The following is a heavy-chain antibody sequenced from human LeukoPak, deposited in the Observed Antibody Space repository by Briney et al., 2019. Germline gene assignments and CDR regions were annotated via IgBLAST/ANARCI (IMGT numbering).Heavy chain of an antibody. CDR1: GFTFRDEW. V-gene: IGHV3-7*01. CDR3: ATSGGY. CDR2: IKGDGSET. J-gene: IGHJ4*02. D-gene: IGHD3-16*01. Sequence: PGGALRLCCAASGFTFRDEWSKWVRQAPGKGLVWADTIKGDGSETHYETSVKVRFTISRDNAKRSLYLQRTSLRVEDTAMYYCATSGGYWGQGTLVTVSS.